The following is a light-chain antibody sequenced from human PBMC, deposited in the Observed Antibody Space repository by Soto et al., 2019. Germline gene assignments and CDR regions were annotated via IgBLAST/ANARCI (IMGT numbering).Light chain of an antibody. CDR1: SSDVGGYNY. CDR2: EVS. V-gene: IGLV2-14*01. CDR3: SSYKSRSTYV. J-gene: IGLJ1*01. Sequence: QSALRHPASVSWSPGHSITISCTGTSSDVGGYNYVSWYQQHPGKAPKLMIYEVSNRPSGVSNRFSGSKSGNTASLTISGLKAEHEADYYCSSYKSRSTYVFGTGNKV.